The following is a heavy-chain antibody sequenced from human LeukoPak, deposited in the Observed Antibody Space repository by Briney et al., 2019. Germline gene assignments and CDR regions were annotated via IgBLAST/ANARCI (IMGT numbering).Heavy chain of an antibody. Sequence: GGALRLSCAASGFTFSSYSMHWVRQAPGKGLEGVAFIRYDGSNKYYADSVKGRFTISRDNSKNTLYLQMNSLRAEDTAVYYCAKDLNSSGWFKHDAFDSWGQGTMVTVSS. J-gene: IGHJ3*02. CDR3: AKDLNSSGWFKHDAFDS. CDR1: GFTFSSYS. D-gene: IGHD6-19*01. CDR2: IRYDGSNK. V-gene: IGHV3-30*02.